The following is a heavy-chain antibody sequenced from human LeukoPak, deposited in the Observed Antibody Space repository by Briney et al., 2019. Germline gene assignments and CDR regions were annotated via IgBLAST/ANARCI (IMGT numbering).Heavy chain of an antibody. J-gene: IGHJ4*02. CDR1: GFTFSSYA. V-gene: IGHV3-21*01. Sequence: PGGSLRLSCATSGFTFSSYAMSWVRQAPGKGLEWVSCISSSSNYRYYADSVKGRFTISRDNAKNSLYLQMNSLRAEDTAVYYCAKVSDKVAFDYWGQGTLVTVSS. D-gene: IGHD2-15*01. CDR2: ISSSSNYR. CDR3: AKVSDKVAFDY.